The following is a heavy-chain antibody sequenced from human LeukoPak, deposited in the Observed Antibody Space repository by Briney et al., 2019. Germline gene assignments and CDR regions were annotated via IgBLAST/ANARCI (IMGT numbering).Heavy chain of an antibody. D-gene: IGHD3-22*01. Sequence: GGSLRLSCAASGFTFSSYEMNWVRQAPGKGLEWVSYISSSGSTIYYADSVKGRFTISRDNAKNSLYLQMNSLRAEDTAVYYCARVTYYYDSNGYSEAFDIWGQGTMVTVSS. CDR2: ISSSGSTI. CDR1: GFTFSSYE. V-gene: IGHV3-48*03. CDR3: ARVTYYYDSNGYSEAFDI. J-gene: IGHJ3*02.